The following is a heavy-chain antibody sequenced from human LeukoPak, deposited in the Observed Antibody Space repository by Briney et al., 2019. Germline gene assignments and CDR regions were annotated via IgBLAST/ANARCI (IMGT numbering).Heavy chain of an antibody. CDR3: AKSGSHYYYMDV. D-gene: IGHD3-22*01. CDR2: ISWNSGSI. Sequence: GGSLRLSCTTSGFTFADYALSWVRQAPGKGLEWVSGISWNSGSIGYADSVKGRFTISRDNAKNSLYLQMNSLRAEDMALYYCAKSGSHYYYMDVWGKGTTVTVSS. CDR1: GFTFADYA. J-gene: IGHJ6*03. V-gene: IGHV3-9*03.